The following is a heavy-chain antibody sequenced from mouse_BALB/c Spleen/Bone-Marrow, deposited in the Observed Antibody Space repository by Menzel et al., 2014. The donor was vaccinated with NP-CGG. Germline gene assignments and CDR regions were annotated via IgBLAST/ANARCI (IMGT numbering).Heavy chain of an antibody. J-gene: IGHJ4*01. CDR3: TRGANPYYCTMDY. Sequence: VKLVESGAELVKPGASVKMSCKASGYTFTSYWMHWVKQRPGQGLEWIGVLDPSDSYTTYNQKFKGKATLTVDTSSNTAYMQLSSLTSEDSAVYYCTRGANPYYCTMDYRGQGTSVTVSS. D-gene: IGHD4-1*01. CDR1: GYTFTSYW. V-gene: IGHV1S127*01. CDR2: LDPSDSYT.